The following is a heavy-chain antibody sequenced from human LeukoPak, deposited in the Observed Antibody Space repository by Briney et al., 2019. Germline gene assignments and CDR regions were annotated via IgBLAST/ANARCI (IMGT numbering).Heavy chain of an antibody. CDR3: AREKPRSCAIDY. D-gene: IGHD1-26*01. V-gene: IGHV3-48*03. J-gene: IGHJ4*02. CDR2: ISSSGSTI. Sequence: PGGSLRLSCAASGFTFSSYEMNWVRQAPGKGLEWVSYISSSGSTIYYADSVKGRFTISRDNAKNSLYLQMNSLRAEDTAVYYCAREKPRSCAIDYWGQGTLVTVSS. CDR1: GFTFSSYE.